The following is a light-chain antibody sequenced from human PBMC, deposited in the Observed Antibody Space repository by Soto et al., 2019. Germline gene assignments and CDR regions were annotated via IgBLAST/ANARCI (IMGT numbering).Light chain of an antibody. CDR3: QQSDSNPLT. CDR2: GAS. V-gene: IGKV1-39*01. J-gene: IGKJ4*01. Sequence: DIQMTQSPSSLSASVGDRVTITCRASQNIDIFLSWYHQKPGRAPNLLIYGASTLQNGVPSRFSGSYSGTDITVSSSGLQPEVFATYYCQQSDSNPLTFGGGTKGDNK. CDR1: QNIDIF.